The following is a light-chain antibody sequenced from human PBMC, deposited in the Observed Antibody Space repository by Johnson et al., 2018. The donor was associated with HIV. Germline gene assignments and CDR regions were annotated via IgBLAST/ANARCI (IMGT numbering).Light chain of an antibody. CDR3: GTWDSSLSTGYV. J-gene: IGLJ1*01. CDR1: SSNIGNNY. CDR2: ENN. V-gene: IGLV1-51*02. Sequence: QSVLTQPPSVSAAPGQKVTISCSGSSSNIGNNYVYWYQQLPGTAPKLLIYENNKRPSGIPDRFSGSKSGTSATLGITGLQTGDEADYYCGTWDSSLSTGYVFGTGTKVTVL.